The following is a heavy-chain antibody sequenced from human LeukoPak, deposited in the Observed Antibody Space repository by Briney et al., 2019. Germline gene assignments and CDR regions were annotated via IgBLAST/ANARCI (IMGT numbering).Heavy chain of an antibody. CDR1: GFTFSSYA. V-gene: IGHV3-23*01. CDR3: ARGGTTWHGFDS. Sequence: GGSLRLSCAASGFTFSSYAMSWVRQAPGKGLEWVSGISDAGAITYYADSVKGRFTISRSQSTSTLYLQMDSLRAEDTSLYYCARGGTTWHGFDSWGQGTLVTVSS. CDR2: ISDAGAIT. D-gene: IGHD1-14*01. J-gene: IGHJ4*02.